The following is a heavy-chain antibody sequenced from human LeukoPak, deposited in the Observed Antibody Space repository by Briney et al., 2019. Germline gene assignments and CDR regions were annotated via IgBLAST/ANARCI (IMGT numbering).Heavy chain of an antibody. CDR1: GGSISSHY. CDR2: IYSSGGT. J-gene: IGHJ4*02. Sequence: SETLSLTCTVSGGSISSHYWTWIRQPAGKGLEWIGRIYSSGGTNYNPSLKSRVTMSVDMSKNQFSLKLSSVTAADTAVYYCASYSGSNVYYGYWGPGTLVTVSS. D-gene: IGHD1-26*01. V-gene: IGHV4-4*07. CDR3: ASYSGSNVYYGY.